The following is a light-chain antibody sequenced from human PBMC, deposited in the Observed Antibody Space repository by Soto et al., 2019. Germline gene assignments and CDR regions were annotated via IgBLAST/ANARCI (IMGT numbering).Light chain of an antibody. J-gene: IGKJ4*01. CDR1: QSVNTY. Sequence: EIVLTQSPATLSLSPGERATLSCRTSQSVNTYLAWYQQKPGQPPRLLIYDASNRATDIPARFSGSGSGTDFTLTISSLEPEDFAVYYCQQRSNWLTFGGGTKVEIK. CDR2: DAS. CDR3: QQRSNWLT. V-gene: IGKV3-11*01.